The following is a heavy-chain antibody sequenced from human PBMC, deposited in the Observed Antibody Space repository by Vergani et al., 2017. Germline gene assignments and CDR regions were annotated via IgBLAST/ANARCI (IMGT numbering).Heavy chain of an antibody. J-gene: IGHJ4*02. CDR2: ISSSSSYI. V-gene: IGHV3-21*01. Sequence: EVQLVESGGGLVQPGGSLRLSCAASGFTFSSYAMSWVRQATVKGLEWVSSISSSSSYIYYADSVKGRVTISRDNAKNSLYLQMNSLRAEDTAVYYCAREREDSSSHTTDYWGQGTLVTVSS. CDR3: AREREDSSSHTTDY. CDR1: GFTFSSYA. D-gene: IGHD6-6*01.